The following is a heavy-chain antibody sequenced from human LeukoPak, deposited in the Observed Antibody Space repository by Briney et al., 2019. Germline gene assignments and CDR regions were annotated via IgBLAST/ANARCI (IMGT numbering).Heavy chain of an antibody. D-gene: IGHD6-13*01. CDR1: GGSISSGDYY. V-gene: IGHV4-30-4*01. CDR3: ARLIAAAARAFDI. Sequence: SETLSLTCTVSGGSISSGDYYWSWIRQPPGKGLEWIGYIYYSGSTYYNPSLKSRVTISVDTSKNQFSLKLSSVTAADTAVYYCARLIAAAARAFDIWGQGTMDTVSS. CDR2: IYYSGST. J-gene: IGHJ3*02.